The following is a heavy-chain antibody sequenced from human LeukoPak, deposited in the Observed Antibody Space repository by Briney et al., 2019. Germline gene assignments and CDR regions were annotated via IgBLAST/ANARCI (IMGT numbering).Heavy chain of an antibody. V-gene: IGHV3-7*01. J-gene: IGHJ4*02. CDR2: IKIDGTEK. CDR3: ARRVVGGTDYFDY. Sequence: PGGSLRLSCAASGFSFCTYWMTCVRQAPGKGLEWVANIKIDGTEKRYADSVKGRFTTSRDNAKNSLYLQMSSLRAEDTAVYYCARRVVGGTDYFDYWGQGTLVTVSS. CDR1: GFSFCTYW. D-gene: IGHD1-26*01.